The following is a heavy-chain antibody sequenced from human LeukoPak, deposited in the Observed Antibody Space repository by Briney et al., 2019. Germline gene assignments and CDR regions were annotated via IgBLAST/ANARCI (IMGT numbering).Heavy chain of an antibody. CDR3: ARDGSGYDYGFDY. CDR2: IYYSGST. D-gene: IGHD5-12*01. CDR1: GGSISSYY. J-gene: IGHJ4*02. V-gene: IGHV4-59*01. Sequence: SETLSLTCTVSGGSISSYYWSWIRQPPVKGLEWIGYIYYSGSTNYNPSLKSRVTISVDTSKNQFSLKLSSVTAADTAVYYCARDGSGYDYGFDYWGQGTLVTVSS.